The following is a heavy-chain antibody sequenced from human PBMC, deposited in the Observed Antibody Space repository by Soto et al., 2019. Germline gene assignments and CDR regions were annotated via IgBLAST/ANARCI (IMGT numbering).Heavy chain of an antibody. CDR2: ISYDGSNK. Sequence: PGGSLRLSCAASGFTFSSYGMHWVRQAPGKGLEWVAVISYDGSNKYYADSVKGRFTISRDNSKNTLYLQMNSLRAEDTAVYYCAKGPTSYYDFWSGSPNWFDPWGQGTLVT. J-gene: IGHJ5*02. CDR3: AKGPTSYYDFWSGSPNWFDP. V-gene: IGHV3-30*18. D-gene: IGHD3-3*01. CDR1: GFTFSSYG.